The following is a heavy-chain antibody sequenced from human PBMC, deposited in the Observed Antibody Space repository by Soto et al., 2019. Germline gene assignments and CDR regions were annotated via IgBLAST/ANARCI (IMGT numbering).Heavy chain of an antibody. CDR1: GGSISSYY. J-gene: IGHJ4*02. Sequence: KPSETLSLTCTVSGGSISSYYWSWIRQPPGKGLEWIGYIYYSGSTNYNPSLKSRVTISVDTSKNQFSLKLSSVTAADTAVYYCAREYSYGRSNEYYFDYWGQGTLVTVSS. D-gene: IGHD5-18*01. V-gene: IGHV4-59*01. CDR3: AREYSYGRSNEYYFDY. CDR2: IYYSGST.